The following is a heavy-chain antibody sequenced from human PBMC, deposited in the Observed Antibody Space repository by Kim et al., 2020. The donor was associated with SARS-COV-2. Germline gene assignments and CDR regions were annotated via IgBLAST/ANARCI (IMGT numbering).Heavy chain of an antibody. Sequence: GGSLRLSCAASGFTFSSYAMSWVRQAPGKGLEWVSAISGSGSGGSTYYADSVKGRFTITRDNSKNTLYLQMNSLRAEDTAVYYFAKDGIAAPFDPWGQGTLVTVSS. D-gene: IGHD6-6*01. V-gene: IGHV3-23*01. CDR2: ISGSGSGGST. CDR3: AKDGIAAPFDP. CDR1: GFTFSSYA. J-gene: IGHJ5*02.